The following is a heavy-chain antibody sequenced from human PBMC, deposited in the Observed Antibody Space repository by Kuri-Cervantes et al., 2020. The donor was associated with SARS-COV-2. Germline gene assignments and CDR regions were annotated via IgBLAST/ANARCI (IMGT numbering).Heavy chain of an antibody. CDR1: GGSISSSSYY. J-gene: IGHJ6*03. CDR3: ARAEYSSHPGGYYYYMDV. Sequence: SETLSLTCTVSGGSISSSSYYWSWIRQPPGKGLEWIGYIYYSGSTNYNPSLKSRVTISVDTSKNQFSLKLSSVTAADTAVYYCARAEYSSHPGGYYYYMDVWGKGTTVTVSS. D-gene: IGHD6-6*01. CDR2: IYYSGST. V-gene: IGHV4-61*01.